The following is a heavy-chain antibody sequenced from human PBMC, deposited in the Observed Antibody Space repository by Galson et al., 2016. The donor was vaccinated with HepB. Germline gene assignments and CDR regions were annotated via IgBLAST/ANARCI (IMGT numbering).Heavy chain of an antibody. CDR2: INIGKGNT. CDR1: GYTFTSWA. CDR3: ARDGGPGDFDWLIHEGMDV. V-gene: IGHV1-3*04. J-gene: IGHJ6*02. Sequence: SVKVSCKASGYTFTSWAMHWVRQAPGQSLEWMGWINIGKGNTKFSQKFQGRVTFTRDTSATTAYMELSSLRSEDTAVYYCARDGGPGDFDWLIHEGMDVWGQGTTVTVSS. D-gene: IGHD3-9*01.